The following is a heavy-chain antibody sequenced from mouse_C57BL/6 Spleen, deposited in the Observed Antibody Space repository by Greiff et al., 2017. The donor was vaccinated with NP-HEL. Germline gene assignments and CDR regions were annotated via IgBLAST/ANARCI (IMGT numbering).Heavy chain of an antibody. CDR3: TRSTTVQSYCAVCF. J-gene: IGHJ4*01. CDR2: ISSGGNYT. D-gene: IGHD1-1*01. CDR1: GFTFSSYA. Sequence: EVQLVESGGGLVKPGGSLKLSCTASGFTFSSYAMSWVRQTPDKRLEWVAYISSGGNYTYYPDTVKGRFTISRDNARNTLYLQMTSLKSEDTAMYYCTRSTTVQSYCAVCFWGQGASVTVSS. V-gene: IGHV5-9-1*02.